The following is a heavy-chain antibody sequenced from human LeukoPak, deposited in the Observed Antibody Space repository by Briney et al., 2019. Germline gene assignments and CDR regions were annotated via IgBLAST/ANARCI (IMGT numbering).Heavy chain of an antibody. J-gene: IGHJ3*02. CDR3: AKDPRNILTGDYDDFDI. D-gene: IGHD3-9*01. CDR1: GYTFTDYC. CDR2: LNPTYGIP. Sequence: ASVTVSCKASGYTFTDYCMHWVRQAPGQGLEWMGILNPTYGIPIYAQTFEGRVTMTRDMSTSTVYMELSTLRSDDTAVYFCAKDPRNILTGDYDDFDIWGQGTMVIVSS. V-gene: IGHV1-46*01.